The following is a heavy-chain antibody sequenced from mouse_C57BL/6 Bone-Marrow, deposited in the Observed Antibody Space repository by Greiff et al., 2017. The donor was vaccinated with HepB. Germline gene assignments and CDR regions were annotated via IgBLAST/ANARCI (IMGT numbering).Heavy chain of an antibody. CDR1: GFNIKDDY. V-gene: IGHV14-4*01. J-gene: IGHJ2*01. Sequence: VQLQQSGAELVRPGASVKLSCTASGFNIKDDYMHWVKQRPEQGLEWIGWIDPENGDTEYASKFQGKATITADTSSNTAYLQLSSLTSEDTAVYYCTLQRAIITTVVVDYWGQGTTLTVSS. CDR2: IDPENGDT. D-gene: IGHD1-1*01. CDR3: TLQRAIITTVVVDY.